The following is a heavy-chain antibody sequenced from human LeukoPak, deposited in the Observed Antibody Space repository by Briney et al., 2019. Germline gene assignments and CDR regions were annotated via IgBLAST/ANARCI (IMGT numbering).Heavy chain of an antibody. CDR1: GGSFSGYY. CDR2: INHSGST. CDR3: ARVFSSSWYSLRY. J-gene: IGHJ4*02. D-gene: IGHD6-13*01. Sequence: PSETLSLTCAVYGGSFSGYYWSWIRQPPGKGLEGIGEINHSGSTNYNPSLKSRVTISVDTSKNQFSLKLSSVTAADTAVYYCARVFSSSWYSLRYWGQGTLVTVSS. V-gene: IGHV4-34*01.